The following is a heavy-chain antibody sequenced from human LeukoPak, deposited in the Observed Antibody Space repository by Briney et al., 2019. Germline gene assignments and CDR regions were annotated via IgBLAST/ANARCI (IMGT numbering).Heavy chain of an antibody. V-gene: IGHV4-59*08. J-gene: IGHJ4*02. D-gene: IGHD6-19*01. CDR1: GGTISSYY. CDR2: IHSSGST. CDR3: ARWYSSGWAFDY. Sequence: SETLSLTCTVSGGTISSYYWNWIRQPPGKGLEWLGYIHSSGSTKYNPSLKSRVTISVDTSKNQFSLKLSSVTAADTAVYYCARWYSSGWAFDYWGQGTLVTVSS.